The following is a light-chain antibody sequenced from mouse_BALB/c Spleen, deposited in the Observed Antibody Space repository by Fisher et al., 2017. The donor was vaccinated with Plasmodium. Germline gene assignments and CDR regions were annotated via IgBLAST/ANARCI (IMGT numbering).Light chain of an antibody. Sequence: PVSISCKSSQSLLNSDGKTYLSWLLRRPGQSPKRLIYLVSYLDSGVPDRFTGSGSGTDFTLRISRVEAEDLGVYFCSQSTHVPWTFGGGTRLGIK. CDR2: LVS. V-gene: IGKV1-135*01. CDR1: QSLLNSDGKTY. CDR3: SQSTHVPWT. J-gene: IGKJ1*01.